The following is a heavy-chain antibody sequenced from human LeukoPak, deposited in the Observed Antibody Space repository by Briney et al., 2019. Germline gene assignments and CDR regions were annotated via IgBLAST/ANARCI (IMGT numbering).Heavy chain of an antibody. CDR1: AFTFSTYA. CDR2: ISGSGGST. CDR3: AKTWRGRGYYGYGPSEYFYYMDV. V-gene: IGHV3-23*01. J-gene: IGHJ6*03. D-gene: IGHD3-10*01. Sequence: AGVSLRLYCAASAFTFSTYAMAWVRQAPGKGLEWVSAISGSGGSTYYADSVKVRFTISRDNSKNTLWLQMNSLKGEVTAVYYCAKTWRGRGYYGYGPSEYFYYMDVWGKGTPVTISS.